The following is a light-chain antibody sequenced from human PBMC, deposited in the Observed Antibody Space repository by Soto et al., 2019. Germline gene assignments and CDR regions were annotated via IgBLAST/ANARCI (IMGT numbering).Light chain of an antibody. Sequence: EIVLTQSPATLSLSPGERATLAYSASQSVSRYLDWYQQKPGQAPRLLIYDASNRATGIPARFSGSGSGTDFNITSTSLEPDDLAVYDCQRGRDWPSTFGGGDKVQI. CDR3: QRGRDWPST. V-gene: IGKV3-11*01. CDR1: QSVSRY. CDR2: DAS. J-gene: IGKJ4*01.